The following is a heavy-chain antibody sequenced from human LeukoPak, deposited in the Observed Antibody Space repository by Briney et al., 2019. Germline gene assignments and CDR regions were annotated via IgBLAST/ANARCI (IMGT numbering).Heavy chain of an antibody. CDR2: ISGSGGST. Sequence: PGGSLRLSCAASGFTFSNYGMTWVRQAPGKGLEWVSAISGSGGSTYYAGSVKGRFTISRDNSKNTLYLQMNSLRAEDTAVYYCAKATGYYYDSSVLLGHWGQGTLVTVSS. CDR3: AKATGYYYDSSVLLGH. CDR1: GFTFSNYG. J-gene: IGHJ4*02. D-gene: IGHD3-22*01. V-gene: IGHV3-23*01.